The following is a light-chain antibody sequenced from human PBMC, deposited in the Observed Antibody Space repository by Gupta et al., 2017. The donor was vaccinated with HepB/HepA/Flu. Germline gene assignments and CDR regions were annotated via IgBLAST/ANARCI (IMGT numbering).Light chain of an antibody. CDR3: QQEDNWPWT. CDR2: NAS. Sequence: EIVMTQSPATLSVSPGERVTLSCRASQSVSTNLAWYQQKPGQAPRLLIYNASTRATVIPARFSGSGSGTEFTLTISSRQSEDFADYYCQQEDNWPWTFGQGTKVEIK. CDR1: QSVSTN. J-gene: IGKJ1*01. V-gene: IGKV3-15*01.